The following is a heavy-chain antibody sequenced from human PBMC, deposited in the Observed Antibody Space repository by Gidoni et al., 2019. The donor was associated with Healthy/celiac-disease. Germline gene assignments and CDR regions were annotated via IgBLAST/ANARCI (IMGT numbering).Heavy chain of an antibody. V-gene: IGHV3-21*01. J-gene: IGHJ4*02. CDR3: ARDSYGDPIYFDY. D-gene: IGHD4-17*01. CDR2: ISSSSSYI. Sequence: EVQLVESGGGLVKPGGSLRCSCAASGFTFSSYSMNWVRQAPGKGLECVSSISSSSSYIYYADSVKGRFTISRDNAKNSLYLQMNSLRAEDTAVYYCARDSYGDPIYFDYWGQGTLVTVSS. CDR1: GFTFSSYS.